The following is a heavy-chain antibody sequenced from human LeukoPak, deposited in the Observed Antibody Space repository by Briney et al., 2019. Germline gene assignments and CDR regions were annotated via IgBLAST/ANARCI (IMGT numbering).Heavy chain of an antibody. V-gene: IGHV3-30*18. CDR1: GFTFSSYG. CDR3: AETGPSSGPPSFDY. CDR2: ISYDGSNK. Sequence: GRSLKLSCAASGFTFSSYGMHWVRQAPGKGLEWVAVISYDGSNKYSADSVKGRFTISRDNSKNTLDLQMNSLRAEDTAVYYCAETGPSSGPPSFDYWGQGTLVTVSS. J-gene: IGHJ4*02. D-gene: IGHD6-19*01.